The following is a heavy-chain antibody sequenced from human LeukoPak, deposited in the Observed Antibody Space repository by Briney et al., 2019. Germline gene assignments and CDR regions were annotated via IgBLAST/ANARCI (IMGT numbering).Heavy chain of an antibody. D-gene: IGHD3-22*01. CDR1: SDSISNGAYH. Sequence: PSETLSLTCTVSSDSISNGAYHWGWIRQPPGRGLERIWTSYYNRVTYYHPSLKRRVSISVDTSKNQFSLKLSSVTAADTAMYYCARLLVGVITTHSGDCWGQGTLVTVSS. CDR2: SYYNRVT. J-gene: IGHJ4*02. V-gene: IGHV4-39*01. CDR3: ARLLVGVITTHSGDC.